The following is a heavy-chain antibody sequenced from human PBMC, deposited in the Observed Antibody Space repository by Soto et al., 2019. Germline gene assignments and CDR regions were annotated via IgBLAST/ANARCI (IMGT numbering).Heavy chain of an antibody. CDR3: TRGGVATRTFDY. Sequence: ESLQISCKASGYSITSYWIAWVRQMPGQGLEWMGIIFPDDSDTRYSPSFQGQVTISADKSISTAYVQWSSLKASDTAMYYCTRGGVATRTFDYWGQGTLVTVSS. CDR1: GYSITSYW. V-gene: IGHV5-51*01. D-gene: IGHD3-3*01. CDR2: IFPDDSDT. J-gene: IGHJ4*02.